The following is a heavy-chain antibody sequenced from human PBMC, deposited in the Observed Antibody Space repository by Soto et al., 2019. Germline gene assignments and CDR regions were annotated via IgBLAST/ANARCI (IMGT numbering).Heavy chain of an antibody. V-gene: IGHV3-23*01. D-gene: IGHD2-15*01. J-gene: IGHJ4*02. CDR1: GFTFSDFA. CDR2: IYGGGNGP. Sequence: EVQVLESGGGLVQPGGSLRLSCAATGFTFSDFAMSWVRQAPGKGLEWVSRIYGGGNGPHYADSVKGRVTISRDNSKNPVYLPMNSLRAEDTAVYDCAKMEGMDPWAYSFDYWGQGTLVTVSS. CDR3: AKMEGMDPWAYSFDY.